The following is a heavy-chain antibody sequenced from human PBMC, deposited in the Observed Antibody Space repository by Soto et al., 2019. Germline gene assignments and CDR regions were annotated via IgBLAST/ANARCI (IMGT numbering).Heavy chain of an antibody. CDR2: IYWDNDR. CDR3: AYRVNYHSYWDVWWFDP. V-gene: IGHV2-5*02. Sequence: QITLKESGPPLLEPAKTLTLTCSFSGFSLTTSGAGVGWLRQAPGKALECLGIIYWDNDRRYNPALKSRLTITKDTSSNQVVLTMTYMEPVDTAMYFCAYRVNYHSYWDVWWFDPWGQGTLVTVS. CDR1: GFSLTTSGAG. D-gene: IGHD2-8*02. J-gene: IGHJ5*02.